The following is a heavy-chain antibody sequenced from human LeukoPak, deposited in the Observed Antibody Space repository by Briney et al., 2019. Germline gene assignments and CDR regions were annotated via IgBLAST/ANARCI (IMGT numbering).Heavy chain of an antibody. D-gene: IGHD7-27*01. Sequence: SETLSLTCTVSGGSISSYYWSWIRQPPGKGLEWIGYIYYSGSTNYNLSLKSRVTISVDTSKNQFSLKLSSVTAADTAVYYCARRILTGERRYYFDYWGQGTLVTVSS. J-gene: IGHJ4*02. CDR3: ARRILTGERRYYFDY. CDR1: GGSISSYY. V-gene: IGHV4-59*01. CDR2: IYYSGST.